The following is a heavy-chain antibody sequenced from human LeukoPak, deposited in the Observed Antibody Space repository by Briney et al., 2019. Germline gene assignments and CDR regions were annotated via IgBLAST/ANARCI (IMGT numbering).Heavy chain of an antibody. CDR2: ISAYNGNT. V-gene: IGHV1-18*01. CDR1: GYTFTSYG. D-gene: IGHD2-2*01. CDR3: ARGILPSHCSSTSCVGDFQH. J-gene: IGHJ1*01. Sequence: ASVKVSCKASGYTFTSYGISWVRQAPGQGLGWMEWISAYNGNTNYAQKLQGRVTMTTDTSTSTAYMELRSLRSDDTAVYYCARGILPSHCSSTSCVGDFQHWGQGTLVTVSS.